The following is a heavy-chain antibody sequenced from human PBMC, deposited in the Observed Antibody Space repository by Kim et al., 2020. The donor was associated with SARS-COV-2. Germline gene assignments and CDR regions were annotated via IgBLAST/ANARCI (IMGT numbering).Heavy chain of an antibody. J-gene: IGHJ6*02. CDR3: ARDGYNPFGMDV. V-gene: IGHV4-39*07. CDR1: GGSISGSNYY. Sequence: SETLSLTCTVSGGSISGSNYYWAWIRQSPGKGLEWIGHVYDSGSPSYNPSLKGRVTISVDTSKNQFSLKLNSVTAADTAVYYCARDGYNPFGMDVWGRGT. D-gene: IGHD5-12*01. CDR2: VYDSGSP.